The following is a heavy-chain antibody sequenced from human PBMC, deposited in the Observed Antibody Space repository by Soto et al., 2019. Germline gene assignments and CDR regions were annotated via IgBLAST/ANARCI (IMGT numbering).Heavy chain of an antibody. D-gene: IGHD5-18*01. CDR2: ISYDGSNK. Sequence: GGSLRLSCAASGFIFSSYGMHWVRQAPGKGLEWVAVISYDGSNKYYADSVKGRFTISRDNSKNTLYLQMDSLRAEDTAVYYCAKEGYSYDPYYFDYWGQGTLVTVSS. V-gene: IGHV3-30*18. CDR1: GFIFSSYG. J-gene: IGHJ4*02. CDR3: AKEGYSYDPYYFDY.